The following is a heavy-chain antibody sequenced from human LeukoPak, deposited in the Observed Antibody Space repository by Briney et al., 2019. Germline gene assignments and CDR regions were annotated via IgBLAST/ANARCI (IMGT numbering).Heavy chain of an antibody. CDR1: SGSFSGYY. Sequence: ASETLSLTCAVYSGSFSGYYWSWIRQPPGKGLEWIGEINHSGSTNYNPSLKSRVTISVDTSKNQFSLKLSSVTAADTAVYYCARGFSKVYNWNNRADDAFDIWGQGTMVTVSS. CDR3: ARGFSKVYNWNNRADDAFDI. CDR2: INHSGST. J-gene: IGHJ3*02. D-gene: IGHD1/OR15-1a*01. V-gene: IGHV4-34*01.